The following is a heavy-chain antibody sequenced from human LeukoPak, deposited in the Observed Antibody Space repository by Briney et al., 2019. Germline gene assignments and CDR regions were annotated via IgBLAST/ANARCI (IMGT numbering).Heavy chain of an antibody. CDR1: GFSFNTYS. CDR3: VRDAAYSAFNM. J-gene: IGHJ3*02. Sequence: GGSLRLSCAASGFSFNTYSMNWVRQAPGKGLQWVSSITTTSTSKYYADSVKGRFTISRDNAKNSLCLQMDSLRDEDTAVYYCVRDAAYSAFNMWGQGTMVTVSS. D-gene: IGHD4-11*01. V-gene: IGHV3-48*02. CDR2: ITTTSTSK.